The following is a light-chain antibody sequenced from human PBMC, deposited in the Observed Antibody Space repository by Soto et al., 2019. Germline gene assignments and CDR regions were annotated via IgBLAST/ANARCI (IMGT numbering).Light chain of an antibody. CDR1: QNIRNL. Sequence: QDPSPLSAAVGDSVPHTCRASQNIRNLLAWYQQKPGKAPKPLIYDASTLKTGVPSRFSGSGSGSEFNFTITGLQPDDFATYFCQQYNTYATFGQGTRLEIK. V-gene: IGKV1-5*01. CDR3: QQYNTYAT. CDR2: DAS. J-gene: IGKJ5*01.